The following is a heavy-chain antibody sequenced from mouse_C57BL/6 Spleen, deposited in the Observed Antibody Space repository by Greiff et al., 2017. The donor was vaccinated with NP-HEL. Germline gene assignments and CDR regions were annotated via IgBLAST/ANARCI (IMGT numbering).Heavy chain of an antibody. Sequence: VQLQQSGAELVRPGTSVKVSCKASGYAFTNYLIEWVKQRPGQGLEWIGVINPGSGGTNYNEKFKGKATLTADQSSSTAYRQLISLTSEGSAVYFCARGAAQALDYWGQSTTLTVSS. CDR2: INPGSGGT. V-gene: IGHV1-54*01. CDR1: GYAFTNYL. D-gene: IGHD3-2*02. CDR3: ARGAAQALDY. J-gene: IGHJ2*01.